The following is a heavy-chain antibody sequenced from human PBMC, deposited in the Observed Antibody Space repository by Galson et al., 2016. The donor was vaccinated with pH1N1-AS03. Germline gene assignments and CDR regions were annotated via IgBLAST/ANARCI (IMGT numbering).Heavy chain of an antibody. J-gene: IGHJ6*02. CDR3: ARVPYSYGMDV. V-gene: IGHV3-23*01. CDR2: IGVSGIRT. Sequence: SLRLSCAASGFTFSKYAMTWVRQAPRKGLEWVSVIGVSGIRTQYADSVKGRFTISRDNAKNSLYLQMNSLRAEDTAVYYCARVPYSYGMDVWGQGTTVTVSS. CDR1: GFTFSKYA.